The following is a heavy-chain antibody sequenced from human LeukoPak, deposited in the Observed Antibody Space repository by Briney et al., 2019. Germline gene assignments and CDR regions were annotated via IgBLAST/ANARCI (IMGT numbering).Heavy chain of an antibody. CDR2: IVVGSGNT. CDR3: AAHYYGSGSGNWFDP. V-gene: IGHV1-58*02. Sequence: PGASVKVSCKASGYTFTSYGISWVRQAPGQGLEWIGWIVVGSGNTNYAQKFQERVTITRDMSTSTAYMELSSLRSEDTAVYYCAAHYYGSGSGNWFDPWGQGTLVTVSS. CDR1: GYTFTSYG. J-gene: IGHJ5*02. D-gene: IGHD3-10*01.